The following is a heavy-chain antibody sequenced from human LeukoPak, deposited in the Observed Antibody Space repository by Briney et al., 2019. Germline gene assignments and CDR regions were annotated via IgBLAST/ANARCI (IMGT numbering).Heavy chain of an antibody. Sequence: ASVKVSCKASGYTFTSYDINWVRQATGQGLEWMGWINPNSGGTNYAQKFQGRVTMTRDTSISTAYMELSRLRSDDTAVYYCARCPSIAPLDYWGQGTLVTVSS. V-gene: IGHV1-2*02. D-gene: IGHD6-13*01. CDR1: GYTFTSYD. CDR3: ARCPSIAPLDY. CDR2: INPNSGGT. J-gene: IGHJ4*02.